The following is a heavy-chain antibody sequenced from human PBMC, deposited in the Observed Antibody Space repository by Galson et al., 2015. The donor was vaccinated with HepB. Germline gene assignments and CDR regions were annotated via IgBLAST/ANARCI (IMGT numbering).Heavy chain of an antibody. CDR3: AVGYCTGTSCYPQGPNGMDV. CDR1: GFTFSTYT. CDR2: VSSSSSFI. J-gene: IGHJ6*02. V-gene: IGHV3-21*01. D-gene: IGHD2-2*01. Sequence: SLRLSCAASGFTFSTYTMNWVRQAPGKGLEWVSSVSSSSSFIYYGDSVKGRFTISRDNAKNSLYLQMNSLRAEDTAVYYCAVGYCTGTSCYPQGPNGMDVWGQGTTVTVSS.